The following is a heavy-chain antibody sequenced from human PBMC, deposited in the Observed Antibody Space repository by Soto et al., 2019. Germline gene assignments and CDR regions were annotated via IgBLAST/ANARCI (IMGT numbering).Heavy chain of an antibody. Sequence: GGSLRLSCAASGFTFSSYAMHWVRQAPGKGLEWVAVISYDGSNKYYADSVKGRFTISRDNSKNTLYLQMNSLRAEDTAVYYCARDWGKARDSSGWYYYYGMDVWGQGTTVTVSS. CDR3: ARDWGKARDSSGWYYYYGMDV. V-gene: IGHV3-30*04. J-gene: IGHJ6*02. CDR2: ISYDGSNK. D-gene: IGHD6-19*01. CDR1: GFTFSSYA.